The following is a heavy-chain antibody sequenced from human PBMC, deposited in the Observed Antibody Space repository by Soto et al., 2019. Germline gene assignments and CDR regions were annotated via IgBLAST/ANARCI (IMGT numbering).Heavy chain of an antibody. D-gene: IGHD3-3*01. CDR3: ARVAYYDFSSSYYTGPLYYFDN. J-gene: IGHJ4*02. CDR2: IYYSGRT. Sequence: QVQLQESGPGLVKPSETLSLTCTVSGGSINFYYWSWIRQLPGKGLEWIGYIYYSGRTNSSPSLNSRVTISVDTAKNQFSLKLSSVTAADTAVYYCARVAYYDFSSSYYTGPLYYFDNWGQGTLVTVSP. V-gene: IGHV4-59*01. CDR1: GGSINFYY.